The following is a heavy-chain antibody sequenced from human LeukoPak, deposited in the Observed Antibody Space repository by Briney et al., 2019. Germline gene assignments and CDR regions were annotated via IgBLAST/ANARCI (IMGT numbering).Heavy chain of an antibody. J-gene: IGHJ4*02. Sequence: GGSLRLSCAASGFTFSSYAMSWVRQAPGKGLEWVSAISGSGGSTYYADSVKGRFTISRDNSKNTLYLQMNSLRAEDTAVYYCAKVRVGFVYYYDSSGYFDYWGQGTLVTVSS. V-gene: IGHV3-23*01. D-gene: IGHD3-22*01. CDR1: GFTFSSYA. CDR2: ISGSGGST. CDR3: AKVRVGFVYYYDSSGYFDY.